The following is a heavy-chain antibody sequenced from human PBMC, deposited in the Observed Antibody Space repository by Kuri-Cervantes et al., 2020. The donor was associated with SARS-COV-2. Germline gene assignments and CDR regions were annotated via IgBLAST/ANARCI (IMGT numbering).Heavy chain of an antibody. CDR2: ISGSGGST. CDR3: AKCSGPTMIVVVMSALDI. D-gene: IGHD3-22*01. J-gene: IGHJ3*02. Sequence: GGSLRLSCAASGFTFSSYAMSWVRQAPGKGLEWVSAISGSGGSTYYADSVKGRFTISRDNSKNTLYLQMNSLRAEDTAVYYCAKCSGPTMIVVVMSALDIWGQGTMVTVSS. CDR1: GFTFSSYA. V-gene: IGHV3-23*01.